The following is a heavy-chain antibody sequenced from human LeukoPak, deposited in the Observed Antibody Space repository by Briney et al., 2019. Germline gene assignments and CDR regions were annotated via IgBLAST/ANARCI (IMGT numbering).Heavy chain of an antibody. CDR2: INPNSGDT. CDR1: GYTFTGYY. Sequence: GASVKVSCKASGYTFTGYYIHWMRQAPAHGLEWMGWINPNSGDTKYVQKFQGRVTMTRVTSIRTAYLDLRRLRSDDTAVYYCARPRDYGDYDGFDIWGPGTMVRVSS. D-gene: IGHD4-17*01. J-gene: IGHJ3*02. V-gene: IGHV1-2*02. CDR3: ARPRDYGDYDGFDI.